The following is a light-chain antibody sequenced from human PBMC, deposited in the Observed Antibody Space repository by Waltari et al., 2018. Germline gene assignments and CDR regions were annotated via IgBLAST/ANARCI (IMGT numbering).Light chain of an antibody. J-gene: IGKJ1*01. V-gene: IGKV3-20*01. CDR3: QMYVRLPVT. CDR1: QSVGRA. CDR2: DAS. Sequence: EIVLTQSPGTLALSPGERATLSCRSSQSVGRALAWYQQKPGQAPRLLIYDASSRATGSSDKFSGSGSGTDFSLTISRVEPEDFAVYFCQMYVRLPVTFGQGTKVEVK.